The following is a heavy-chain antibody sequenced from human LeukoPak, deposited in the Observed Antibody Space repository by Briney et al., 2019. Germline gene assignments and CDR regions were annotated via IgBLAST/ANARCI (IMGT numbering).Heavy chain of an antibody. V-gene: IGHV3-23*01. CDR3: AKKGENYYDSSGYYLKYNWFDP. Sequence: GGSLRLSCAASGFTFSSYAMSWVRQAPGKGLEWVSAISGGGGSTYYADSVKGRFTISRDNSKNTLYLQMNSLRAEDTAVYYCAKKGENYYDSSGYYLKYNWFDPWGQGTLVTVSS. D-gene: IGHD3-22*01. CDR2: ISGGGGST. J-gene: IGHJ5*02. CDR1: GFTFSSYA.